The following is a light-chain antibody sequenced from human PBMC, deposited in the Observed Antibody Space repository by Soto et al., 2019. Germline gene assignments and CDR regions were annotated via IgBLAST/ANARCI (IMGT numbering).Light chain of an antibody. CDR3: AAWYDSLNGPV. Sequence: QSVLTQPPSASGTPGQRVTISCSGSSSNIGSNTVNWYQKLPGTAHKLLSYSNNKRPSGVPDRFSGSKSGTSASLAISGLQSEDEADYYCAAWYDSLNGPVFGGGTQLTVL. V-gene: IGLV1-44*01. CDR1: SSNIGSNT. CDR2: SNN. J-gene: IGLJ7*01.